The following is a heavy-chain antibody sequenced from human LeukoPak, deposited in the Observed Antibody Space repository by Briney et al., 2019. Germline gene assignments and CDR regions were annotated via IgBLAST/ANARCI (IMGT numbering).Heavy chain of an antibody. CDR2: IYYSGST. D-gene: IGHD3-10*01. CDR1: GGSLNSYY. J-gene: IGHJ4*02. Sequence: SETLSLTCTVSGGSLNSYYWGWLRQPTGKGLAWVGYIYYSGSTNYNSSLKSRVAISVDTSKNQFSLKLSSVNAGDTAIYYCVRHGESGRHHAYFDSWGQGTLVTDSS. V-gene: IGHV4-59*08. CDR3: VRHGESGRHHAYFDS.